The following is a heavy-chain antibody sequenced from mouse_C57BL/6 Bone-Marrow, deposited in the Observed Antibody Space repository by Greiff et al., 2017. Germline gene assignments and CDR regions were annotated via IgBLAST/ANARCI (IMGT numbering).Heavy chain of an antibody. Sequence: EVKLMESGGGLVQPKGSLKLSCAASGFSFNTYAMNWVRQAPGKGLEWVARIRSKSNNYATYYADSVKDRFTISRDDSESMLYLQMNNLKTEDTAMYYCVRHDYYAMDDWGQGTSVTVAS. CDR3: VRHDYYAMDD. V-gene: IGHV10-1*01. CDR1: GFSFNTYA. J-gene: IGHJ4*01. CDR2: IRSKSNNYAT.